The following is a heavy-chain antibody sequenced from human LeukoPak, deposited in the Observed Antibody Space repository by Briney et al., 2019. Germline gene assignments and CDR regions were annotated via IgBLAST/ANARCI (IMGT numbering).Heavy chain of an antibody. CDR1: GGSISNYY. J-gene: IGHJ4*02. Sequence: SETLSLTCTVSGGSISNYYWSWIRQPPGKGLEWIAYIYETGHTGYNPSLKTRVTISLDTSKNQFSLKLNSVTAADTAVYYCARHGQDYYVPYYFDYWGQGTLVTVSS. CDR3: ARHGQDYYVPYYFDY. D-gene: IGHD3-10*02. CDR2: IYETGHT. V-gene: IGHV4-59*08.